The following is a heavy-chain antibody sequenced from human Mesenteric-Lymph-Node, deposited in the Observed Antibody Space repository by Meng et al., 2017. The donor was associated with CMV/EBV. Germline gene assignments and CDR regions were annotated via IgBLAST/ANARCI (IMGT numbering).Heavy chain of an antibody. D-gene: IGHD2-15*01. J-gene: IGHJ6*02. V-gene: IGHV3-30*02. Sequence: GESLKISCAASGFTFSSYGMHWVRQAPGKGLEWVAFIRYDGSNKYYADSVKGRFTISRDNSKNTLYLQMNSLRAEDTAVYYCATGAYCSGGSCSGRYGMDVWGQGTTVTVSS. CDR3: ATGAYCSGGSCSGRYGMDV. CDR2: IRYDGSNK. CDR1: GFTFSSYG.